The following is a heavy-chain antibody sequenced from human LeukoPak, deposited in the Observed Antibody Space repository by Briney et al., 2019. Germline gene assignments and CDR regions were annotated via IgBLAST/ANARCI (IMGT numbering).Heavy chain of an antibody. Sequence: SETLSLTCTVSGGSIRISSYYWGWIRQPPGKGLEWIGSIYYSGSTYYNPSLKTRVTISVDTSKNQFSLKLSSVTAADTAVYYCARIAKRGGSGRDPGYWGQGTLVTVSS. CDR3: ARIAKRGGSGRDPGY. V-gene: IGHV4-39*01. CDR1: GGSIRISSYY. J-gene: IGHJ4*02. D-gene: IGHD3-10*01. CDR2: IYYSGST.